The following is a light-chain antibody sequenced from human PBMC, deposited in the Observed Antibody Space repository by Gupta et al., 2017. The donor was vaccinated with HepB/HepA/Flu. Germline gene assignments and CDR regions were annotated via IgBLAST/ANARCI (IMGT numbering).Light chain of an antibody. CDR3: RQICTVSRT. CDR1: QSICEF. V-gene: IGKV1-39*01. J-gene: IGKJ2*01. Sequence: IQLTQSPSSLSASVGDRVTITCRASQSICEFLSWYQQKTGKGAKSLNDAASTLQSGVPSRGSGGGSGTDDILTISSLQPEDVATDSCRQICTVSRTFGQGTKLEIK. CDR2: AAS.